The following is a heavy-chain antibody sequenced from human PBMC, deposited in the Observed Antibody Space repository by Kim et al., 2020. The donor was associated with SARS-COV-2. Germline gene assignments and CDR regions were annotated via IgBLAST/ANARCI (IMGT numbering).Heavy chain of an antibody. Sequence: GGSLRLSCAASGFTFSSYAMSWVRQAPGKGLEWVSAISGSGGSTYYADSVKGRFTISRDNSKNTLYLQMNSLRAEDTAVYYCAKGEPSLGYCSSTSCSDRYYYYYGMDVWGQGTTVTVSS. CDR2: ISGSGGST. CDR1: GFTFSSYA. D-gene: IGHD2-2*01. V-gene: IGHV3-23*01. J-gene: IGHJ6*02. CDR3: AKGEPSLGYCSSTSCSDRYYYYYGMDV.